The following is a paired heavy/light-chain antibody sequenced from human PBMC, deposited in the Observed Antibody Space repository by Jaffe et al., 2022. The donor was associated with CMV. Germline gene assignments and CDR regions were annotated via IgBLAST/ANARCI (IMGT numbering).Light chain of an antibody. J-gene: IGKJ4*01. CDR2: SAS. CDR3: QQANSFPLT. CDR1: QSIATW. V-gene: IGKV1-12*01. Sequence: DIQMTQSPSSVSASVGDRVTMTCRASQSIATWLAWYQHKPGKAPRLLIYSASTLQGGVPSRFSGSGSGTDFTLTISSLQPEDFATYYCQQANSFPLTFGGGTKVEIK.
Heavy chain of an antibody. Sequence: EVQLVESGGGLVQPGGSLRLSCVVSGFTFSTYEMNWVRQAPGKGLEWVSYVDGRSGRIEYAGSVKGRFTVSRDNANNSLYLQMNNLSAEDTAIYYCARDLGLIVFKRLGAFDMWGQGAMVTVSS. CDR3: ARDLGLIVFKRLGAFDM. D-gene: IGHD3-22*01. V-gene: IGHV3-48*03. CDR1: GFTFSTYE. J-gene: IGHJ3*02. CDR2: VDGRSGRI.